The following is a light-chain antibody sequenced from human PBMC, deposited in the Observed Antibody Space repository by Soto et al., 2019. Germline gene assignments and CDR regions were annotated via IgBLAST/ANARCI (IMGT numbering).Light chain of an antibody. CDR2: GAS. CDR1: QSVSSN. V-gene: IGKV3-15*01. J-gene: IGKJ4*01. Sequence: EIVMTQSPATLSVSPGERATLSCRASQSVSSNLAWYQQKPGQAPRLLIYGASTRATAITGRFSGSGSGTEFTLTISSLQSEDFAVYYCQQYNSWPPLTFGGGTKVEIK. CDR3: QQYNSWPPLT.